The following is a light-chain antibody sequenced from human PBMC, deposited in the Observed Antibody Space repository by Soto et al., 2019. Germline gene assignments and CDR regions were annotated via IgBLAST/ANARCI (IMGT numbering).Light chain of an antibody. J-gene: IGKJ5*01. V-gene: IGKV3-15*01. CDR3: QQYNNWPPWT. Sequence: ENLLTQSPDTLSLSAGERATLFCRASEIINSGYLAWYQQKPGQAPRLLIYGASTRATGIPARFSGSGSGTEFTLTISSLQSEDFAVHYCQQYNNWPPWTFGQGTRLEIK. CDR1: EIINSGY. CDR2: GAS.